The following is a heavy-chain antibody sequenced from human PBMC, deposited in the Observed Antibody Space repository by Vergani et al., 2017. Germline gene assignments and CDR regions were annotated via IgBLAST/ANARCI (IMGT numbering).Heavy chain of an antibody. J-gene: IGHJ4*02. D-gene: IGHD5-18*01. CDR2: IYYSGST. CDR1: GGSISSYY. Sequence: QVQLQESGPGLAKPSETLSLTCTVSGGSISSYYWSWIRQPPGKGLEWIGYIYYSGSTNYNPSLKSRVTISVDTSKNQFSLKLSSVTAADTAVYYCARSSGGYSYGPGGLDYWGQGTLVTVSS. V-gene: IGHV4-59*01. CDR3: ARSSGGYSYGPGGLDY.